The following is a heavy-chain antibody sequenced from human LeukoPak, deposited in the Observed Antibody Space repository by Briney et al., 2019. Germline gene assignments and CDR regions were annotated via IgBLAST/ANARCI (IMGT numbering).Heavy chain of an antibody. V-gene: IGHV3-48*03. Sequence: PGGSLPLSCAASGFPFSSYEMNWVRQAPGKGVEGVSYISSGRTIYDADSVKGRFTISRDNAKNSLYLQMNSLRAEDTAVYYCARESIAVAGAPFDYWGQGTLVTVSS. J-gene: IGHJ4*02. CDR1: GFPFSSYE. D-gene: IGHD6-19*01. CDR2: ISSGRTI. CDR3: ARESIAVAGAPFDY.